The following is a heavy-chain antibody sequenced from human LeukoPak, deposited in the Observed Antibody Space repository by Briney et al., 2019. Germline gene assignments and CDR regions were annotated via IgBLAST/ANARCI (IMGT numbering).Heavy chain of an antibody. J-gene: IGHJ4*02. CDR1: GFTFSSYSMN. Sequence: GSLRLSCAASGFTFSSYSMNWVRQDPGKGLEWIGSIYYSNNTYYNPSLKSRVTISADTSKNQFSLTLGSVSATDTAVYYCVSPRGFSYGYFDYWGQGTLVTVSS. V-gene: IGHV4-59*05. CDR2: IYYSNNT. CDR3: VSPRGFSYGYFDY. D-gene: IGHD5-18*01.